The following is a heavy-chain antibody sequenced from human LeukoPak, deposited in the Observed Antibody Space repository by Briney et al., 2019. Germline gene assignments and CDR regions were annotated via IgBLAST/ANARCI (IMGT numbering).Heavy chain of an antibody. CDR3: ARSYYDNSGYYSAFDI. CDR2: IWYDGSNK. V-gene: IGHV3-33*01. D-gene: IGHD3-22*01. Sequence: GGSLRLSCAASGFAFSSYGMHWVRQAPGKGLEWVAVIWYDGSNKYYADSVKGRFTISRDNSKNTLYLQMNSLGAEDTAVYYCARSYYDNSGYYSAFDIWGQGTMVTVSS. CDR1: GFAFSSYG. J-gene: IGHJ3*02.